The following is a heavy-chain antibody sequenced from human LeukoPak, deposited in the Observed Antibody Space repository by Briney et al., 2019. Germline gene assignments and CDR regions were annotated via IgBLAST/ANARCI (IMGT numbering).Heavy chain of an antibody. Sequence: SETLSLTCTVSGGSISSYYWSWIRQPPGKGLEWIGYIYYSGSTNYNPSLKSRVTISIDTSKNEFSLKLSSVTAADTAVYYCASRRVGPFDYWGQGTLVTVSS. J-gene: IGHJ4*02. CDR3: ASRRVGPFDY. CDR1: GGSISSYY. D-gene: IGHD1-26*01. CDR2: IYYSGST. V-gene: IGHV4-59*08.